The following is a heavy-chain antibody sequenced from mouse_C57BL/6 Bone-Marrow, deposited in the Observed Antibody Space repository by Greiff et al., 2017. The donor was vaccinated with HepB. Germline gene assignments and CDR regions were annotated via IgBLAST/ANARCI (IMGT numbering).Heavy chain of an antibody. J-gene: IGHJ3*01. V-gene: IGHV5-17*01. CDR2: ISSGSSTI. Sequence: VKLVESGGGLVKPGGSLKLSCAASGFTFSDYGMHWVRQAPEKGLEWVAYISSGSSTIYYADTVKGRFTISRDNAKNTLFLQMTSLRSEDTAMYYCARGYYGSSYFFAYWGQGTLVTVSA. CDR1: GFTFSDYG. D-gene: IGHD1-1*01. CDR3: ARGYYGSSYFFAY.